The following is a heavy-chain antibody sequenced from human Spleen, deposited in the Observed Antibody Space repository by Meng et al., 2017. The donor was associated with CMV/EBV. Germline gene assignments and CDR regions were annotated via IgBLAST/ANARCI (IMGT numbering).Heavy chain of an antibody. V-gene: IGHV3-11*01. D-gene: IGHD6-25*01. CDR3: ARESPGRAERRLDS. CDR2: ISSSGNTQ. Sequence: GSGFISSDYYISWVRQAPGKGLEWVSYISSSGNTQRYADSVKGRFTISRDNAENSVFLLMNSLRGDDTAVYYCARESPGRAERRLDSWGQGTLVTVSS. CDR1: GFISSDYY. J-gene: IGHJ5*01.